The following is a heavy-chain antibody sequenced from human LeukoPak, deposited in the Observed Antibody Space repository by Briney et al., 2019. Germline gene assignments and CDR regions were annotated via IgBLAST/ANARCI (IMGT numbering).Heavy chain of an antibody. CDR1: GFTLSNCN. D-gene: IGHD1-26*01. Sequence: PGGSLRLSCAASGFTLSNCNMNWVRQAPGEGLEWLSYIDRSSTIIYYADSVKGRFTISRDNAKNSLYLQMNSLRAEDTALYYCAKDISATTRGDLDYWGQGTLVTVSS. V-gene: IGHV3-48*01. CDR3: AKDISATTRGDLDY. CDR2: IDRSSTII. J-gene: IGHJ4*02.